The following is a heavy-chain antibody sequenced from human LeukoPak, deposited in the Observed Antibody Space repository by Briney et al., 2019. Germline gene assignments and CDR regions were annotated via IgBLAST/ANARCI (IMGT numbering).Heavy chain of an antibody. Sequence: KPGGSLRLSCAASGFTFSSYSMNWVRQPPGKGLQWIGSIYYNGSTYYNPSLKSRVIISVDTSKNQFSLKLSSVTAADTAVYYCARHKMVRGIGYYYYMDVWGKGTTVTISS. CDR1: GFTFSSYSMN. CDR3: ARHKMVRGIGYYYYMDV. D-gene: IGHD3-10*01. V-gene: IGHV4-39*01. J-gene: IGHJ6*03. CDR2: IYYNGST.